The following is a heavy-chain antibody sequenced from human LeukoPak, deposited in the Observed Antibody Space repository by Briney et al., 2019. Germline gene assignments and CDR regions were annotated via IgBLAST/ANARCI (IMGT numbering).Heavy chain of an antibody. J-gene: IGHJ3*02. CDR2: INHSGST. CDR3: ARMTTSAFDI. CDR1: GYSISSGYY. Sequence: SETLSLTCAVSGYSISSGYYWSWIRQPPGKGLEWIGEINHSGSTNYNPSLKSRVTISVDTSKNQFSLKLSSETAADTAVYYCARMTTSAFDIWGQGTMVTVSS. V-gene: IGHV4-34*01. D-gene: IGHD4-11*01.